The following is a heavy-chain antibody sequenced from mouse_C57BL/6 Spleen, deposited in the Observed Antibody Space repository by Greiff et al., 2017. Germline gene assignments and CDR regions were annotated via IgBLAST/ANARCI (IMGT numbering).Heavy chain of an antibody. CDR2: IYPGSGSP. CDR1: GYTFTSYW. J-gene: IGHJ2*01. Sequence: VQLQQPGAELVKPGASVKMSCKASGYTFTSYWITWVKQRPGQGLEWIGDIYPGSGSPNYNEKFKSKATLTVDTSSSTAYMQLSSLTSEDSAVYYCAREPLTYYGSSYGDYWGQGTTLTVSS. V-gene: IGHV1-55*01. D-gene: IGHD1-1*01. CDR3: AREPLTYYGSSYGDY.